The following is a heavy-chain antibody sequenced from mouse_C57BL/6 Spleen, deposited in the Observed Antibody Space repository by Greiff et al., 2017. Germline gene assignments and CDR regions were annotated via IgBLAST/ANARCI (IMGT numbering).Heavy chain of an antibody. Sequence: EVQLVESEGGLVQPGSSMKLSCTASGFTFSDYYMAWVRQVPEKGLEWVANINYDGSSTYYLDSLKSRFIISRDNAKNILYLQMSSLKSEDTATYYCARRTGYYFDYWGQGTTLTVSS. CDR3: ARRTGYYFDY. CDR2: INYDGSST. CDR1: GFTFSDYY. D-gene: IGHD4-1*01. V-gene: IGHV5-16*02. J-gene: IGHJ2*01.